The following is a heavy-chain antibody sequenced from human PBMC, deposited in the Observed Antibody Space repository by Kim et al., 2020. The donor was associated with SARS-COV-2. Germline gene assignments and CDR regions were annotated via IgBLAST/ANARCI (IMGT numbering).Heavy chain of an antibody. CDR2: ISYNGRN. Sequence: SETLSLTCTVSGDSVNSGTYYWSWIRQPPGKGLDWIGYISYNGRNYYSPSLKSRVTISVDTSKNHFSLRLSSVTAADTAVYYCARGATGDHYDSPRHYFDDWGQGTLITVSS. CDR3: ARGATGDHYDSPRHYFDD. CDR1: GDSVNSGTYY. V-gene: IGHV4-61*03. J-gene: IGHJ4*02. D-gene: IGHD3-22*01.